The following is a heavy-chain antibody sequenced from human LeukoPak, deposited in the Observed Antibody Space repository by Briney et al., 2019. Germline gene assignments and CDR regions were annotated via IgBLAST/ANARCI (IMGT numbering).Heavy chain of an antibody. CDR1: GYSFISSW. CDR3: AGCAGVQHELLDY. CDR2: IYPGDSDT. J-gene: IGHJ4*02. Sequence: GESLKISGKGSGYSFISSWIGWARQMPGKGLEWMGIIYPGDSDTRYSPSFQGQVTISADKSISTAYLQWSSLKASDTDMYYWAGCAGVQHELLDYWGPGNLVTVSS. D-gene: IGHD1-26*01. V-gene: IGHV5-51*01.